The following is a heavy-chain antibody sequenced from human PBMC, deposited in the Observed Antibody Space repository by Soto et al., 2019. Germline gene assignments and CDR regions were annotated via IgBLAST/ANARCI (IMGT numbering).Heavy chain of an antibody. D-gene: IGHD3-10*01. Sequence: SETLSLTCTVSGGSISSGGYYWSWIRQHPGKGLEWIGYIYYSGSTNYNPSLKSRVTISVDTSKNQFSLKLSSVTAADTAVYYCARDLYYYGSGSYYLYNWFDPWGQGTLVTVSS. CDR3: ARDLYYYGSGSYYLYNWFDP. V-gene: IGHV4-61*08. J-gene: IGHJ5*02. CDR2: IYYSGST. CDR1: GGSISSGGYY.